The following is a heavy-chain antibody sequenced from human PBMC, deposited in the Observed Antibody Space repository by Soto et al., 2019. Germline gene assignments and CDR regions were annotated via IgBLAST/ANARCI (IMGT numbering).Heavy chain of an antibody. V-gene: IGHV1-69*06. J-gene: IGHJ6*02. CDR1: GGTFSSYA. CDR3: GWGQLEPSYYYGMDV. D-gene: IGHD1-1*01. CDR2: IIPIFGTA. Sequence: SVKVSCKASGGTFSSYAISWVRQAPGQGLEWMGGIIPIFGTANYAQKFQGRVTITADKSTSTAYMELSSLRSEDTAVYYCGWGQLEPSYYYGMDVWGQGTTVTVSS.